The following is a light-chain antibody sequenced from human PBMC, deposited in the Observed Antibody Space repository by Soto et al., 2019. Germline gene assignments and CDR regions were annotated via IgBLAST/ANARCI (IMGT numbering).Light chain of an antibody. J-gene: IGLJ7*01. CDR1: SSNIGSNY. V-gene: IGLV1-47*01. CDR3: AAWDDSLSGPV. Sequence: QSVLTQPPSAYGTPGQRVSISCSGSSSNIGSNYVYWYQQLPGTAPKLLIYRNNQRPSGVPDRFSGSKSGTSASLAISGLRSEDEADYYCAAWDDSLSGPVFGGGTLLTVL. CDR2: RNN.